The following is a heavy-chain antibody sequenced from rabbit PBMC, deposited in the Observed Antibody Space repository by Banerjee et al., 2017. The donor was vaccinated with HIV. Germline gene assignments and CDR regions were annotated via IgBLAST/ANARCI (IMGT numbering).Heavy chain of an antibody. Sequence: QSLEESGGDLVKPGASLTLTCTASGFDFSSGNYMCWVRQAPGKGPEWIACIYGSTGGTHYASWAKGRFTISKTSSTTVTLQMTSLTAADTATYFCARDRANDVSAYFNLWGPGTLVTVS. V-gene: IGHV1S40*01. J-gene: IGHJ4*01. D-gene: IGHD1-1*01. CDR2: IYGSTGGT. CDR3: ARDRANDVSAYFNL. CDR1: GFDFSSGNY.